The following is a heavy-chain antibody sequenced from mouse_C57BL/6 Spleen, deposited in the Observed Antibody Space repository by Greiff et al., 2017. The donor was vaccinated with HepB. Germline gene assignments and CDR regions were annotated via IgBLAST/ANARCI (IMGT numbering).Heavy chain of an antibody. V-gene: IGHV1-82*01. CDR2: IYPGDGDT. J-gene: IGHJ1*03. Sequence: QVQLKQSGPELVKPGASVKISCKASGYAFSSSWMNWVKQRPGKGLEWIGRIYPGDGDTNYNGKFKGKATLTADKSSSTAYMQLSSLTSEDSAVYFCARDYYYDWYFDVWGTGTTVTVSS. CDR1: GYAFSSSW. D-gene: IGHD1-1*01. CDR3: ARDYYYDWYFDV.